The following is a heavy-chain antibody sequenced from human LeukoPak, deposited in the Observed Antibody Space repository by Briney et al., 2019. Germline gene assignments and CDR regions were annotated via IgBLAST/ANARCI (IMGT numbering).Heavy chain of an antibody. J-gene: IGHJ4*02. Sequence: RPGGSLRLSCAASGFTLDDYGMSWVRQAPGKGLEWVSGINWNGGSTGYADSVKGRFTISRDNAKNSLYLQMNSLRAEDTALYYCARESRYVWGSYLDYWGQGTLVTVSS. D-gene: IGHD3-16*02. CDR1: GFTLDDYG. CDR3: ARESRYVWGSYLDY. CDR2: INWNGGST. V-gene: IGHV3-20*04.